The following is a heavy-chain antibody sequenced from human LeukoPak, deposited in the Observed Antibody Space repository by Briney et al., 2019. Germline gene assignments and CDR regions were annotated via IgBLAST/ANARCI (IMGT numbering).Heavy chain of an antibody. Sequence: SETLSLTCTVSGGSISSSSYYWGWIRQPPGKGLEWIGSIYYSGSTYYNPSLKSRVTISVDTSKNQFSLKLSSVTAADTAVYYCARSQLQIAVAAPEPYYFDYWGQGTLVTVSS. CDR1: GGSISSSSYY. CDR3: ARSQLQIAVAAPEPYYFDY. D-gene: IGHD6-19*01. CDR2: IYYSGST. V-gene: IGHV4-39*01. J-gene: IGHJ4*02.